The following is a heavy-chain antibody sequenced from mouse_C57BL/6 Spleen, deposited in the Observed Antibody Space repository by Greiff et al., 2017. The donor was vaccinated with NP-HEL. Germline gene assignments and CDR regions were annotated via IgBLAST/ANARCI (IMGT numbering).Heavy chain of an antibody. J-gene: IGHJ1*03. CDR1: GYSFTGYY. Sequence: EVKLQQSGPELVKPGASVKISCKASGYSFTGYYMNWVKQSPEKSLEWIGEINPSTGGTTYNQKFKAKATLTVDKSSSTAYMQLKSLTSEDSAVYYCARGNYGSSYVWYFDVWGTGTTVTVSS. CDR2: INPSTGGT. V-gene: IGHV1-42*01. CDR3: ARGNYGSSYVWYFDV. D-gene: IGHD1-1*01.